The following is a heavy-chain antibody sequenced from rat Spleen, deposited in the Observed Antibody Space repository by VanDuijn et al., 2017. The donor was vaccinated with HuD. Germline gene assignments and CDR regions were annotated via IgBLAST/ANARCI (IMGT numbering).Heavy chain of an antibody. D-gene: IGHD1-12*02. Sequence: EVQLVESGGGLVQPGGSLKLSCVASGFTFNNYWMTWIRQAPGRGLEWVASITNASGRTYYSDFVKGRFTISRDNAKSSLYLQMDSLRSEDTATYYCATDGYYDGRYYSVYAMDAWGQGASVTVSS. J-gene: IGHJ4*01. CDR2: ITNASGRT. V-gene: IGHV5-31*01. CDR3: ATDGYYDGRYYSVYAMDA. CDR1: GFTFNNYW.